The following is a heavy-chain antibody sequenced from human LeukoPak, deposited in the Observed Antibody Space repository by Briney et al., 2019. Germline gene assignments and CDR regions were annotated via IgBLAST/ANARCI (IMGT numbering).Heavy chain of an antibody. CDR2: IYYSGRT. V-gene: IGHV4-59*01. CDR3: ARGASIAVAGEGAFDI. Sequence: TETLSLTCTASGASLSSYYWSWIRQPPGKGLEWIRYIYYSGRTNYNPSLKSRVTISVDTSKNQFSLKLSSVTAADTAVYYCARGASIAVAGEGAFDIWGQGTMVTVSS. CDR1: GASLSSYY. D-gene: IGHD6-19*01. J-gene: IGHJ3*02.